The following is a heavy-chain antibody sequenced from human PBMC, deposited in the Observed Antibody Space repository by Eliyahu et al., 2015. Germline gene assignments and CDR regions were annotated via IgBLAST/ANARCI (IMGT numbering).Heavy chain of an antibody. CDR1: GGSFXGYY. V-gene: IGHV4-34*01. CDR2: INHSGST. CDR3: ARGAHPDSGSRGFDY. Sequence: QVQLQQWGAGLLKPSETLSXXCXXXGGSFXGYYWXWIRQPPGKGLEWIGEINHSGSTNYNPSLKSRVTISVDTSKNQFSLKLSSVTAADTAVYYCARGAHPDSGSRGFDYWGQGTLVTVSS. J-gene: IGHJ4*02. D-gene: IGHD1-26*01.